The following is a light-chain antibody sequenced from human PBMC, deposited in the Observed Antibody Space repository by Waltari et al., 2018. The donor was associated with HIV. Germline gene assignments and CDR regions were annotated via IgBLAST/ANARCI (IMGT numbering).Light chain of an antibody. CDR3: QSADSSDTFV. Sequence: SYELTQPPSVSVSPGQTARITCSGDALPKQYAYWYQQKPGQAPILVIYKDIGRPSGIPERFSGSSSGTTVTLTISGVQAEDEADYYCQSADSSDTFVFGSGTKVTVL. J-gene: IGLJ1*01. CDR1: ALPKQY. CDR2: KDI. V-gene: IGLV3-25*03.